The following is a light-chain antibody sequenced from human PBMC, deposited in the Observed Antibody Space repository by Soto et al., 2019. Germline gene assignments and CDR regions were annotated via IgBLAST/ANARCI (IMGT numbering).Light chain of an antibody. CDR1: QSVLYSPNNKNY. J-gene: IGKJ1*01. Sequence: DIVMTQSPDSLAVSLGERATINCKSSQSVLYSPNNKNYLAWYQQKPGQPPKLLIYWASTRESGVPDRFSGSGSGTDFTLTISSLQAEDVAVYYCQQYYNTPQNFGQGTKVETK. CDR3: QQYYNTPQN. CDR2: WAS. V-gene: IGKV4-1*01.